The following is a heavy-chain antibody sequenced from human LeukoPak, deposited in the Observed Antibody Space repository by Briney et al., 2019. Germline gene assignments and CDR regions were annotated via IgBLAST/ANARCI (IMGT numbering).Heavy chain of an antibody. V-gene: IGHV4-34*01. CDR3: ARFPYGSGGP. CDR1: GGSFSGYY. D-gene: IGHD3-10*01. J-gene: IGHJ5*02. CDR2: INHSGST. Sequence: SETLSLTCAVYGGSFSGYYWSWIRQPPGKGLEWIGEINHSGSTNYNPPLKSRVTISVDTSKNQFSLKLSSVTAADTAVYYCARFPYGSGGPWGQGTLVTVSS.